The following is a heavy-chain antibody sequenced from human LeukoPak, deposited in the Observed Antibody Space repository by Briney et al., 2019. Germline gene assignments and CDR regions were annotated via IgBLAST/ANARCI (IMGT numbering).Heavy chain of an antibody. Sequence: SETLSLTCTVSGGSISSYYWSWIRQPPGKGLEWIGYIYYSGRTYYNPSLKSRITISVDTSKNQFSLKLSSVTAADTAVYYCARAPVGYCSGGTCKRYFDYWGQGTLVTVSS. J-gene: IGHJ4*02. V-gene: IGHV4-59*08. D-gene: IGHD2-15*01. CDR2: IYYSGRT. CDR1: GGSISSYY. CDR3: ARAPVGYCSGGTCKRYFDY.